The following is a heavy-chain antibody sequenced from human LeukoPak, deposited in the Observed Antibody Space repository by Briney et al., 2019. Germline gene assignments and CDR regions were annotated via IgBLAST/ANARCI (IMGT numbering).Heavy chain of an antibody. CDR1: GDSIRGFY. CDR2: FDNSGGS. V-gene: IGHV4-59*01. D-gene: IGHD2-15*01. CDR3: ARGHRYCSGGSCYQHFDY. J-gene: IGHJ4*02. Sequence: SETLSLTCNVSGDSIRGFYWAWIRQPPGKGLEWIGYFDNSGGSNYNPALESRVIISVDTSKNQFSLKLRSLTAADTAVYYCARGHRYCSGGSCYQHFDYWGQGTLVTVSS.